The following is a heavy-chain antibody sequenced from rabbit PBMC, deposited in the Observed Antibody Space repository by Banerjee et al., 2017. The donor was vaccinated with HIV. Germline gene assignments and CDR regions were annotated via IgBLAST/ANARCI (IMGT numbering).Heavy chain of an antibody. V-gene: IGHV1S45*01. Sequence: QEQLKESGGGLVQPGGSLKLSCTASGIDFNNCYMSWVRQAPGKGLEWIGCIGAGSGATYYASWAKGRFTISKTSSTTVTLQMTSLTAADTATYFCARGPAGYGAYGYAYFNLWGPGTLVTVS. J-gene: IGHJ4*01. CDR3: ARGPAGYGAYGYAYFNL. CDR2: IGAGSGAT. D-gene: IGHD6-1*01. CDR1: GIDFNNCYM.